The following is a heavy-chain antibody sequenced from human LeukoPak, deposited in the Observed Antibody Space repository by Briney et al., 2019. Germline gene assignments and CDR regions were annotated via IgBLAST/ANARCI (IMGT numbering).Heavy chain of an antibody. V-gene: IGHV4-31*03. CDR1: GGSINRGGNY. J-gene: IGHJ4*02. CDR3: AKQRLPGTVDC. D-gene: IGHD6-25*01. CDR2: IAYSGDT. Sequence: SETLSLTCSVSGGSINRGGNYWSWIRQHPGKGLEWNGYIAYSGDTYYNPSLRSRITISADTSQTQFSLKPRYATAADTAVYYCAKQRLPGTVDCWGQGTPVTVSS.